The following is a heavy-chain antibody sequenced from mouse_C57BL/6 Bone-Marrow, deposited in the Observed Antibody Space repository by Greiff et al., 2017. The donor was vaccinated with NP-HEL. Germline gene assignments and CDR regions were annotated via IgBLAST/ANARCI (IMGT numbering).Heavy chain of an antibody. D-gene: IGHD3-1*01. CDR1: GYTFTSYW. V-gene: IGHV1-59*01. CDR2: IDPSDSYT. CDR3: ARGLRFAC. J-gene: IGHJ3*01. Sequence: QVQLQQPGAELVRPGTSVKLSCKASGYTFTSYWMHWVKQRPGQGLEWIGVIDPSDSYTNYNPKFKGKATLTVDTSSSTAYMQLSSLTSEDSAVYYCARGLRFACRGKGTLVTVAA.